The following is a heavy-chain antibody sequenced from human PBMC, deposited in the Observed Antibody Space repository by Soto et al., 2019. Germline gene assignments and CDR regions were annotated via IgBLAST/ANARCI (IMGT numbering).Heavy chain of an antibody. Sequence: GASVKVSCKASGYTFTSYDINWVRQATGQGLEYMGWMNPKSDNTDYAQKFQGRVTMTWNTSISTAYMELSSLRSDDTAVYYCARGADWYYGSGSDYPTWG. V-gene: IGHV1-8*01. CDR2: MNPKSDNT. CDR1: GYTFTSYD. CDR3: ARGADWYYGSGSDYPT. J-gene: IGHJ5*01. D-gene: IGHD3-10*01.